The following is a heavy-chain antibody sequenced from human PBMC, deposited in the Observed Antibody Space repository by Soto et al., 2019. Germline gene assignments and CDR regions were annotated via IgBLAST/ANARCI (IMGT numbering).Heavy chain of an antibody. J-gene: IGHJ6*02. D-gene: IGHD2-2*02. CDR1: AFTLSTHG. Sequence: ESGGGVVQPGRSLRLSCAASAFTLSTHGMHWVRQAPGKGLEWVAVISYDGSNKYYADSVRGRFTISRDNSKNTLFLQMNSLRPEDTAVYYCARGAEYQLLDRDYFYGMDVWGQGTTVSVSS. V-gene: IGHV3-30*03. CDR3: ARGAEYQLLDRDYFYGMDV. CDR2: ISYDGSNK.